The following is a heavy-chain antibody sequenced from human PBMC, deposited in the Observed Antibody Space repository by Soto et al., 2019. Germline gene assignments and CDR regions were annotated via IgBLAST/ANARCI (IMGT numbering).Heavy chain of an antibody. Sequence: SETLSLTCTVSGGSISSGGYYWSWKRQHPGKGLEWIGEINHSGSTNYNPSLKSRVTISVDTSKNQFSLKLSSVTAADTAVYYCARGQFLKATSYYYGMDVWGQGTTVTVSS. J-gene: IGHJ6*02. CDR2: INHSGST. CDR3: ARGQFLKATSYYYGMDV. V-gene: IGHV4-61*08. CDR1: GGSISSGGYY. D-gene: IGHD5-12*01.